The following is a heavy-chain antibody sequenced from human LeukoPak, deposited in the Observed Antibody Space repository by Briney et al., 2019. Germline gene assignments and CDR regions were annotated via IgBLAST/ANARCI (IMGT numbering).Heavy chain of an antibody. CDR3: ARDAYYDSTGPSAFDI. CDR2: IWYDGSNK. J-gene: IGHJ3*02. V-gene: IGHV3-33*01. D-gene: IGHD3-22*01. Sequence: PGGSLRLSCAVSGFTFSSYGMHWVRQAPGKGLEWVAVIWYDGSNKYYADSVKGRFTISRDNSKNTLYLQMNSLRAEDTAVYYCARDAYYDSTGPSAFDIWGQGTMVTVSS. CDR1: GFTFSSYG.